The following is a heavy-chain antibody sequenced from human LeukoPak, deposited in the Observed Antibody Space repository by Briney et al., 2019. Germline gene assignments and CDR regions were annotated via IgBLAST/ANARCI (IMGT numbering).Heavy chain of an antibody. J-gene: IGHJ4*02. CDR2: INPNSGGT. V-gene: IGHV1-2*02. D-gene: IGHD3-10*01. CDR1: GYTFTGYY. Sequence: ASVTVSCKASGYTFTGYYMHWVRQAPGQGLEWMGWINPNSGGTNYAQKFQGRVTMTRDTSISTAYMELSSLRSDDTAVYYCARVVHSGGDYWGQGTLVTVSS. CDR3: ARVVHSGGDY.